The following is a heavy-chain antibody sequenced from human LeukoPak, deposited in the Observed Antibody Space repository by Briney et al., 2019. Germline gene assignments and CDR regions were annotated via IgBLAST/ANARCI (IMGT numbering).Heavy chain of an antibody. Sequence: GGSLRLSCAASGFTFSAYGLHWVRQAPGKGLEWVAVISYDGTNKYYAESVKGRFTISRDNSKNTLYLQMNSQRSEDTAAYYCAKGLYDSNGYGDWGFDYWGQGTLVTVSS. J-gene: IGHJ4*02. CDR3: AKGLYDSNGYGDWGFDY. CDR1: GFTFSAYG. V-gene: IGHV3-30*18. CDR2: ISYDGTNK. D-gene: IGHD3-22*01.